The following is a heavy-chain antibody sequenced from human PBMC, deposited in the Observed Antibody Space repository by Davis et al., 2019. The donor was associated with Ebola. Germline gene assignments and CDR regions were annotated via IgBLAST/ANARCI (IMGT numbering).Heavy chain of an antibody. J-gene: IGHJ6*02. CDR3: ASAAVSYYYYGMDV. Sequence: GGSLRLSCAASGFTFSSYSMNWVRQAPGKGLEWVSSISSSSSYIYYADSVKGRFTISRDNAKNSLYLQMNSLRAEDTAVYYCASAAVSYYYYGMDVWGQGTTVTVSS. CDR2: ISSSSSYI. D-gene: IGHD2-2*01. CDR1: GFTFSSYS. V-gene: IGHV3-21*04.